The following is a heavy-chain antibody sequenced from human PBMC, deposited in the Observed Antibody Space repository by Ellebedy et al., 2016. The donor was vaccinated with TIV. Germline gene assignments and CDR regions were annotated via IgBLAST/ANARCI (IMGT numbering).Heavy chain of an antibody. V-gene: IGHV1-18*04. CDR2: ISVRNGNT. CDR3: ARGGEAFDI. CDR1: GYTFASYG. D-gene: IGHD3-10*01. Sequence: AASVKVSCKASGYTFASYGFTWVRQAPGQGLEWMGWISVRNGNTNYKQKYQGRVAMTTDTSTSTAYMELRSLRSDDTAVYFCARGGEAFDIWGQGTMVTVSS. J-gene: IGHJ3*02.